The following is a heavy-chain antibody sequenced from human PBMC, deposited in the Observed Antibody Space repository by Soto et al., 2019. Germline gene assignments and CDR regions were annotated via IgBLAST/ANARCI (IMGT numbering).Heavy chain of an antibody. J-gene: IGHJ6*02. CDR3: ARDRGVGYCSGGSCSSYYGMDV. Sequence: GGSLRLSCAASGFTFSSYSMNWVRQAPGKGLEWVSSISSSSSYIYYADSVKGRFTISRDNAKNSLYLQMNSLRAEDTAGYYWARDRGVGYCSGGSCSSYYGMDVWGQGTTVTVSS. CDR2: ISSSSSYI. CDR1: GFTFSSYS. V-gene: IGHV3-21*01. D-gene: IGHD2-15*01.